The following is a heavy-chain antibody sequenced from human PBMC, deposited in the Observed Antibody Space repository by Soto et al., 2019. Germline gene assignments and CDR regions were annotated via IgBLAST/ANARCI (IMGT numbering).Heavy chain of an antibody. D-gene: IGHD3-3*01. V-gene: IGHV3-30*03. Sequence: QVQLVESGGGVVQPGRSLRLSCAASGFTFSSYGMQWVRQAPGKGLEWVAVISYDGSNKYYADSVKGRFTSSRDNSKNTLYLQMNSLRGEDTAVYYCARDSPPYDFPGPGYFDYWGQGTLVTVSS. CDR3: ARDSPPYDFPGPGYFDY. CDR2: ISYDGSNK. J-gene: IGHJ4*02. CDR1: GFTFSSYG.